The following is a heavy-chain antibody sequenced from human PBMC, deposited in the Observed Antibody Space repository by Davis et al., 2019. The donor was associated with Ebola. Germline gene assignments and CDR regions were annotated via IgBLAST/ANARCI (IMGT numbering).Heavy chain of an antibody. J-gene: IGHJ6*04. CDR1: GFTFSSYG. Sequence: GGSLRLSCAASGFTFSSYGMHWVRQAPGKGLEWVAVISYDGSNKYYADSVKGRFTISRDNSKNTLYLQMNSLRAEDTAVYYCAKDSYSSSSSEMFYYYYGMDVWGKGTTVTVSS. CDR2: ISYDGSNK. CDR3: AKDSYSSSSSEMFYYYYGMDV. V-gene: IGHV3-30*18. D-gene: IGHD6-6*01.